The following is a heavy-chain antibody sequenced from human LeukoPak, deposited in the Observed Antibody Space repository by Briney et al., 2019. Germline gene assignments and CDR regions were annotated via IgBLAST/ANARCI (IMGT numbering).Heavy chain of an antibody. CDR1: GFTFSSYA. Sequence: PGGSLRLSCAASGFTFSSYAMSWVRQAPGKGLEWVSAISGSGDSTYYADSVKGRFTISRDNSKNTLYLQMNSLRAEDTAVYYCAKDPASGITIFGDSFDPWGQGTLVTVSS. CDR3: AKDPASGITIFGDSFDP. D-gene: IGHD3-3*01. CDR2: ISGSGDST. J-gene: IGHJ5*02. V-gene: IGHV3-23*01.